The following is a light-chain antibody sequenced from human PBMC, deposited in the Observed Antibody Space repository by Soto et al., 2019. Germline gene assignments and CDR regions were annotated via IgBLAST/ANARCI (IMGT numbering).Light chain of an antibody. CDR1: SSDVGAYNF. J-gene: IGLJ1*01. V-gene: IGLV2-14*01. CDR2: EVN. Sequence: QSALTQPASVSGSPGQSITISCTGTSSDVGAYNFVSWYQQYPGKAPKVMIYEVNNRPSGVSNRFSGSKSGNTAFLTIAGLQAEEEDDYYCSSFTRSSTYVFGSGTKLTVL. CDR3: SSFTRSSTYV.